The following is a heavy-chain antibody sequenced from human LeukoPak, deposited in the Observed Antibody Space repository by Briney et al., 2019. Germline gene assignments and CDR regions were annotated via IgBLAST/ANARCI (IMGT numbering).Heavy chain of an antibody. J-gene: IGHJ4*02. D-gene: IGHD6-13*01. V-gene: IGHV3-33*01. CDR2: IWYDGSNK. CDR1: GFTFSSYG. Sequence: GGSLRLSCAASGFTFSSYGMHWVRQAPGKGLEWVAVIWYDGSNKYYADSVEGRFTISRDNSKNTLYLQMNSLRAEDTAVYYCAREGSSWELDYWGQGTLVTVSS. CDR3: AREGSSWELDY.